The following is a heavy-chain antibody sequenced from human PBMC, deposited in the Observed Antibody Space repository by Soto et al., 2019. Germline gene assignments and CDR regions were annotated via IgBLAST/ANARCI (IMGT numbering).Heavy chain of an antibody. CDR1: GFTFSSYA. J-gene: IGHJ6*02. V-gene: IGHV1-69*01. CDR3: ARAIRVAGYYYYYGMDV. CDR2: IIPIFGTA. Sequence: VQLLESGGGLVQPGGSLRLSCAASGFTFSSYAISWVRQAPGQGLEWMGGIIPIFGTANYAQKFQGRVTITADESTSTAYMELSSLRSEDTAVYYCARAIRVAGYYYYYGMDVWGQGTTVTVSS. D-gene: IGHD6-19*01.